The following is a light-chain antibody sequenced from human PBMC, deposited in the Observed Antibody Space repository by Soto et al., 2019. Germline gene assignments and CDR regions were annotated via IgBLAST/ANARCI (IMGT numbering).Light chain of an antibody. CDR1: RPNMGAGYG. J-gene: IGLJ1*01. CDR2: GTT. Sequence: QSFTTMAPSVSGARGQRVSISCTGRRPNMGAGYGVHWYQQLPGTAPKLIIYGTTNRPSGVPDRVSGSKSGTSASLAITWLQAEAEADYYCQSYDGTRSGSYVFGSGSKSPS. CDR3: QSYDGTRSGSYV. V-gene: IGLV1-40*02.